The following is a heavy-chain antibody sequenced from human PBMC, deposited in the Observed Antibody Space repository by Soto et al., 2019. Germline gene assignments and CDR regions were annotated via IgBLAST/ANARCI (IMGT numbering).Heavy chain of an antibody. CDR1: GYTLTELS. J-gene: IGHJ4*02. V-gene: IGHV1-24*01. CDR2: FDPEDGET. D-gene: IGHD1-7*01. Sequence: ASVKVSCKVSGYTLTELSMHWVLQSPLKGREWMGGFDPEDGETIYAQKFQGRVTMTEDTSTDTAYMELSSLRSEDTAVYYCATAPHGTGTIGFLMVPVDYWGQGTLVTVSS. CDR3: ATAPHGTGTIGFLMVPVDY.